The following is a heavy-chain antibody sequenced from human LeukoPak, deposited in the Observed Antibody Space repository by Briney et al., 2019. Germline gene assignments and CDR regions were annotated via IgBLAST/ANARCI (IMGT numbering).Heavy chain of an antibody. CDR3: ARALYYYGSGSYDY. V-gene: IGHV1-18*04. D-gene: IGHD3-10*01. Sequence: GASVKVSCKASGYTFTGYYMHWVRQAPGQGLEWMGWINPNSGNTNYAQKLQGRVTMTTDTSTSTAYMELRSLRSDDTAVYYCARALYYYGSGSYDYWGQGTLVTVSS. CDR2: INPNSGNT. CDR1: GYTFTGYY. J-gene: IGHJ4*02.